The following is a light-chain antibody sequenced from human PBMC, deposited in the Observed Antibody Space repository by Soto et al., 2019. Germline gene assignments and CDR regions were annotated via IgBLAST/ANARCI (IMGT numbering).Light chain of an antibody. CDR2: KAS. Sequence: DIQMTQSPSTLSASVGDTVTITCRASQSISNWLAWYQQKPGQAPKLLIHKASTLESGVPSSFSGSGSVTEFTLTISSLQPDDFATFYCQQYDRFPYTFGQGTKLEIK. CDR3: QQYDRFPYT. V-gene: IGKV1-5*03. CDR1: QSISNW. J-gene: IGKJ2*01.